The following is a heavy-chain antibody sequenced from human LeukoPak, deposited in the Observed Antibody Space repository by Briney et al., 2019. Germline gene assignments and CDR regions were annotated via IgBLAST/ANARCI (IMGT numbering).Heavy chain of an antibody. J-gene: IGHJ6*02. CDR3: ARGGGLDV. CDR2: INHNGNVN. D-gene: IGHD3-16*01. CDR1: GFTFSSYG. V-gene: IGHV3-7*03. Sequence: GGSLRLSCAASGFTFSSYGMSWVRQAPGKGLEWVASINHNGNVNYYVDSVKGRFTISRDNAKNSLYLQMSNLRAEDTAVYFCARGGGLDVWGQGATVTVSS.